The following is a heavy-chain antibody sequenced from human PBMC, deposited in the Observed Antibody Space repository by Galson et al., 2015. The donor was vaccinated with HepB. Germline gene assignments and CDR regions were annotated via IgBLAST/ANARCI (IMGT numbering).Heavy chain of an antibody. CDR1: GFTFSSYS. V-gene: IGHV3-48*02. J-gene: IGHJ5*02. Sequence: SLRLSCAASGFTFSSYSMNWVRQAPGKGLEWVSSISSSSTIYYADSVKGRFTISRDNAKNSLYLQMNSLRDEDTAVYYCARDSGLSSSWYRGNWFDPWGQGTLVTVSS. CDR2: ISSSSTI. D-gene: IGHD6-13*01. CDR3: ARDSGLSSSWYRGNWFDP.